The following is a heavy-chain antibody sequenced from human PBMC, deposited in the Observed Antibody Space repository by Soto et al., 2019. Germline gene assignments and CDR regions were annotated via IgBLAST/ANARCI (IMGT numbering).Heavy chain of an antibody. CDR2: IYYSGST. CDR3: GRSALGLAPLKMTDF. J-gene: IGHJ4*02. CDR1: GDPVSSSSYY. Sequence: PSETLSLTCTVSGDPVSSSSYYWGWIRQPPGKGLEWIGSIYYSGSTYYSPSLETRVIISVDTSKNQFSLKLTSVTAADTAVYFCGRSALGLAPLKMTDFWGQGTLVTVSS. V-gene: IGHV4-39*01. D-gene: IGHD1-26*01.